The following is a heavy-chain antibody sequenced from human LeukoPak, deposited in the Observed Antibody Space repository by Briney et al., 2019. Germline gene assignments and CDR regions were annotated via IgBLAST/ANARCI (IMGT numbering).Heavy chain of an antibody. CDR1: GDSVSSNSVT. CDR2: TYYRSTWYN. CDR3: ARRLTQYDCFDP. J-gene: IGHJ5*02. Sequence: SQTLSLTCAISGDSVSSNSVTWNWIRQSPSRGLEWLGRTYYRSTWYNDYAVSVRGRITVNPDTSKNQFSLHLNAVTPEDTAVYYCARRLTQYDCFDPWGQGILVTVSS. D-gene: IGHD2-2*01. V-gene: IGHV6-1*01.